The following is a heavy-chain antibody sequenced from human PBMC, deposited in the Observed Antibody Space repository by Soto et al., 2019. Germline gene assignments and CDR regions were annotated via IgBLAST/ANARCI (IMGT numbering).Heavy chain of an antibody. CDR1: GGTFSIYT. Sequence: ASLKLSCKASGGTFSIYTISWVRQAPGQGLEWMGRIIPILGIANYAQKFQGRVTITADKSTSTAYMELSSLRSEDTAVYYCAGVLRYFDWSPRGDKNWFDPWGQGTLVTVSS. J-gene: IGHJ5*02. CDR2: IIPILGIA. CDR3: AGVLRYFDWSPRGDKNWFDP. V-gene: IGHV1-69*02. D-gene: IGHD3-9*01.